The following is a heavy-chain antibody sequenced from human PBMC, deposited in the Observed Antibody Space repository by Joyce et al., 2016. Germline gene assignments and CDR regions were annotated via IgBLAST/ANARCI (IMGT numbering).Heavy chain of an antibody. V-gene: IGHV4-34*02. Sequence: QVQLQQWGAGLLKTSATLSLTCAVYSGPFSGFFWSWVRLRPGKGLEWIGDITDSGATHYNPSLKSRLTMAVDTSRKEFALKLSSVTVADTAIYYCARSQWLAPLMYWGQGTPVTVSS. D-gene: IGHD6-19*01. J-gene: IGHJ4*02. CDR3: ARSQWLAPLMY. CDR1: SGPFSGFF. CDR2: ITDSGAT.